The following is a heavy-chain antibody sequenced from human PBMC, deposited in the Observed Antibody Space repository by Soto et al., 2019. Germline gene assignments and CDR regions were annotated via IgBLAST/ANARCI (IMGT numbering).Heavy chain of an antibody. CDR1: GFTFNSYA. CDR3: AANSCSRTSCFYFDY. V-gene: IGHV3-30*03. J-gene: IGHJ4*02. Sequence: GGSLRLSCAASGFTFNSYAMTWVRQAPGKGLVLVAVISYDGSIKYYADSVKGRFTIPRDNSKNTLYLQMNSLRAEDMAVYYCAANSCSRTSCFYFDYWGQGALVTVSS. CDR2: ISYDGSIK. D-gene: IGHD2-2*01.